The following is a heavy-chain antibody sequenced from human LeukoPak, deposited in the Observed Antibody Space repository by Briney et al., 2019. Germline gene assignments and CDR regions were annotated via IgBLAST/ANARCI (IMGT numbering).Heavy chain of an antibody. CDR2: INPSGGST. V-gene: IGHV1-46*01. D-gene: IGHD6-13*01. Sequence: ASVKVSCKASGYTFTGYYMHWVRQAPGQGLEWMGIINPSGGSTSYAQKFQGRVTMTRDMSTSTVYMELSSLRSEDTAVYYCARDPRLAAASFDYWGQGTLVTVSS. J-gene: IGHJ4*02. CDR3: ARDPRLAAASFDY. CDR1: GYTFTGYY.